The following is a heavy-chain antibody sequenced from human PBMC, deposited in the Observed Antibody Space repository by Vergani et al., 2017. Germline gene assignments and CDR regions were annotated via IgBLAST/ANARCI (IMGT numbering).Heavy chain of an antibody. D-gene: IGHD6-19*01. V-gene: IGHV3-49*05. Sequence: EVQLVESGGGLVKPGRSLRLSCTASGFTFGDYAMSWFRQAPGKGLEWVGFIRSKAYGGTTEYAASVKGRFTISRDDSKSIAYLQMNSLKTEDTAVYYCAKVRYSSGLTFDYWGQGTLVTVSS. J-gene: IGHJ4*02. CDR2: IRSKAYGGTT. CDR1: GFTFGDYA. CDR3: AKVRYSSGLTFDY.